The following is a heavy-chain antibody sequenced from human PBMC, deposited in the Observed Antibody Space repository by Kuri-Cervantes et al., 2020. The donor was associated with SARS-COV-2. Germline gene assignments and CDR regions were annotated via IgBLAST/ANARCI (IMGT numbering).Heavy chain of an antibody. Sequence: SETLSLTCAVSGYSISSGYYWGWIRQPPGKGLEWIGSIYHSGSTYYNPSLKSRVTIPVDTSRNQFSLKLSSVTAADTAVYYCATQGMRFLEWLAPNYYYGMDVWGQGTTVTVSS. J-gene: IGHJ6*02. CDR1: GYSISSGYY. CDR3: ATQGMRFLEWLAPNYYYGMDV. CDR2: IYHSGST. D-gene: IGHD3-3*01. V-gene: IGHV4-38-2*01.